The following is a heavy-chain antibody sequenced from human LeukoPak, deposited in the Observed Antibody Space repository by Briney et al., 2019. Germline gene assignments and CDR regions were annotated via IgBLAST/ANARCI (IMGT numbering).Heavy chain of an antibody. CDR2: INPSVGST. J-gene: IGHJ4*02. Sequence: ASVKVSCKASGSTFTSYYMHSVRQAPGQGLEWMGIINPSVGSTSYAQKFQGRVTMTRDMSTSTVYMGLSSLRSEDTAVYYCARDNLEMATQGWDYWGQGTLVTVSS. CDR3: ARDNLEMATQGWDY. CDR1: GSTFTSYY. D-gene: IGHD5-24*01. V-gene: IGHV1-46*01.